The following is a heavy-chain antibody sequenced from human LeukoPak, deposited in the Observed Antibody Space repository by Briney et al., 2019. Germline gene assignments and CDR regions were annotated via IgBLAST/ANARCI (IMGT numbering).Heavy chain of an antibody. Sequence: GGSLGLSCAASGFTFSSYWMHWVRQAPGKGPVWVSRINSDGTGTMYADSVEGRFTISRDNAKNTLYLQMNSLRAEDTAVYYCARHPAFDIWGQGTMVTVSS. V-gene: IGHV3-74*03. J-gene: IGHJ3*02. CDR2: INSDGTGT. CDR3: ARHPAFDI. CDR1: GFTFSSYW.